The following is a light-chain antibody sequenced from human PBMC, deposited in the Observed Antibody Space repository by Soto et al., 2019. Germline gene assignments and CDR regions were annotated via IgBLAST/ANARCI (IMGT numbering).Light chain of an antibody. CDR1: QNVNRW. V-gene: IGKV1-5*03. J-gene: IGKJ1*01. CDR2: KAS. CDR3: QQYNYYWT. Sequence: DIQMTQSPSTLSASVGDRVTITCRASQNVNRWLAWYQQKPGQAPKPLIYKASTLESGVPSRFSGNGSGTEFTLTITSLHPDDFATYFCQQYNYYWTFGQGTKVETK.